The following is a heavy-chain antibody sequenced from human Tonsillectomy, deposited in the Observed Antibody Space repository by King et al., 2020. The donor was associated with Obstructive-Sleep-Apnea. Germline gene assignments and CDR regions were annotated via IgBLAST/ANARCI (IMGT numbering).Heavy chain of an antibody. CDR3: VRPLPSYYDSSGYY. V-gene: IGHV3-64D*06. Sequence: VQLVESGGGLVQPGGSRRLSCSASGFTFSTYTMHWVRQAPGKGLEYVSAISSDGTGTYYADSVKGRFTISRDNSKNTLYLQMSSLRPEDTAVYYCVRPLPSYYDSSGYYWGQGTLVTVSS. D-gene: IGHD3-22*01. CDR2: ISSDGTGT. J-gene: IGHJ4*02. CDR1: GFTFSTYT.